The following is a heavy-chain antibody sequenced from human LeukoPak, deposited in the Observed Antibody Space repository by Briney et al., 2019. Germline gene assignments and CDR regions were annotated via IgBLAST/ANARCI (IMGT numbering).Heavy chain of an antibody. CDR1: GFTFNKYG. D-gene: IGHD3-10*01. J-gene: IGHJ5*01. CDR2: IWFDGSYE. CDR3: ARDGSGLAVRGWLDF. Sequence: QPGGSLRLSCVASGFTFNKYGVHWVRQAPGKGLEGLAVIWFDGSYEYYGDSVKGRLAISRDNAKNTVNLQMNSLRVEDTAVYYCARDGSGLAVRGWLDFWGQGTLVTVSS. V-gene: IGHV3-33*01.